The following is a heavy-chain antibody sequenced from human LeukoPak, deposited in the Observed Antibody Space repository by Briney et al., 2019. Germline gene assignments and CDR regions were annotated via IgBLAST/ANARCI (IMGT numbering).Heavy chain of an antibody. D-gene: IGHD5-18*01. CDR2: VSDTGDI. J-gene: IGHJ4*02. CDR3: ARDGLHTAHFDY. Sequence: PGGSLRPSCAASGFTLSSFTMNWVRQAPGKGLEWVSTVSDTGDIHYSDSVKGRFTISRDNAKNSLYLQMNSLRDEDTAVYYCARDGLHTAHFDYWGQGTLVTVSS. CDR1: GFTLSSFT. V-gene: IGHV3-48*02.